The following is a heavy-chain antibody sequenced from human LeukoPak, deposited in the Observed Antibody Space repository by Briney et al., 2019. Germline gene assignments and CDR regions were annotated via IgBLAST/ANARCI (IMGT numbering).Heavy chain of an antibody. CDR3: ARDSALTFYYYYYGMDV. CDR1: GYTFTGYY. Sequence: ASVKDTCKASGYTFTGYYMHWVRQAPGQGLEWMGWIYPNSGGTNYAQKFQGRVTMTRDTSISTAYMELSRLRSDDTAVYYCARDSALTFYYYYYGMDVWGQGTTVTVSS. J-gene: IGHJ6*02. D-gene: IGHD1-14*01. CDR2: IYPNSGGT. V-gene: IGHV1-2*02.